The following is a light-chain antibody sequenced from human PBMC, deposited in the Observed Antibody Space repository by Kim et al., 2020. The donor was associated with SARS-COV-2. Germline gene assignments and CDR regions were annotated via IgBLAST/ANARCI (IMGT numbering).Light chain of an antibody. CDR2: EVS. CDR1: SSDVGGYNY. CDR3: SSYAGSNNWV. V-gene: IGLV2-8*01. Sequence: GQSVTICCTGTSSDVGGYNYVSWYQQHPGKAPKLMIYEVSKRPSGVPDRFSGSKSGNTASLTVSGLQAEDEADYYCSSYAGSNNWVFGGGTQLTVL. J-gene: IGLJ3*02.